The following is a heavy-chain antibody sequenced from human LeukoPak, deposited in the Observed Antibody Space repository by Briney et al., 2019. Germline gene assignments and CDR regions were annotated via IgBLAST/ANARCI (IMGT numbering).Heavy chain of an antibody. Sequence: GGSLRLSCAASGFTFSSYAMHWVRQAPGKGLEWVAVISYDGSNKYYADSVKGRFTISRDNSKNTLYLQMNGLRAEDTAVYYCARERNYYGSGSYVWGQGTLVTVSS. CDR3: ARERNYYGSGSYV. CDR2: ISYDGSNK. D-gene: IGHD3-10*01. CDR1: GFTFSSYA. J-gene: IGHJ4*02. V-gene: IGHV3-30-3*01.